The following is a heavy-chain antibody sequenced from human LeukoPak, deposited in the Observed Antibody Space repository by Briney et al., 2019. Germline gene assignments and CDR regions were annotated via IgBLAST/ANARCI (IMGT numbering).Heavy chain of an antibody. CDR1: GYNFTCYW. V-gene: IGHV5-51*01. J-gene: IGHJ4*02. CDR3: ARQPYCGGDFYFYDY. D-gene: IGHD2-21*02. CDR2: IYPGDSDT. Sequence: GESLKISCKGSGYNFTCYWIGWVRQMPGKGLEWMWIIYPGDSDTRYSPSFQGQVTISADKSISTAYLQWSSLKASDTAMYYCARQPYCGGDFYFYDYWGQGTLVTVSS.